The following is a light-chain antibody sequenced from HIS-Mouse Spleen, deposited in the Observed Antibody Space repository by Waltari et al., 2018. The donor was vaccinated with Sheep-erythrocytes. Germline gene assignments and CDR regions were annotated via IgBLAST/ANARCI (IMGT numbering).Light chain of an antibody. CDR2: DVS. CDR3: CSYAGSYNHV. CDR1: SSDVGGYNY. Sequence: QSALTQPRSVSGSPGQSVTISCTGTSSDVGGYNYVSSYQQHPGKAPKLMFYDVSKRPSGVPDRFSGSKSGNTASLTISGLQAEDEADYYCCSYAGSYNHVFATGTKVTVL. V-gene: IGLV2-11*01. J-gene: IGLJ1*01.